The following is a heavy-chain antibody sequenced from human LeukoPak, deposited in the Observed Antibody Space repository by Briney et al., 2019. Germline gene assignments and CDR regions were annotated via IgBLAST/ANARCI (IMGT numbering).Heavy chain of an antibody. CDR1: GFTFNTCA. D-gene: IGHD3-3*01. CDR3: AKGVFGVNRAFDY. J-gene: IGHJ4*02. CDR2: ISESGSGT. Sequence: GGSLRLSCEASGFTFNTCAMSWVRQAPGKGLEWVSAISESGSGTYYADSVKGRFTISRDNSKNTLYLQVNSLRVGDTALYYCAKGVFGVNRAFDYWGQGTLVTVSS. V-gene: IGHV3-23*01.